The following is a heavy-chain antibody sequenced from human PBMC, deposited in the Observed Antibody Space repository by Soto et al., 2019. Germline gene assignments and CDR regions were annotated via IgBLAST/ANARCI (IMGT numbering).Heavy chain of an antibody. Sequence: QVQLQESGPGLVKPSETLSLTCTVSGGSISGYFWNWLRQPPGKGLEGIGYIYKSGSTNLNPSLKSRVTISVDTSKNQFSLKLSSVTAADTAVYYCTTGSYYFDYWGQGTLVTVSS. D-gene: IGHD1-26*01. V-gene: IGHV4-59*01. CDR3: TTGSYYFDY. CDR1: GGSISGYF. J-gene: IGHJ4*02. CDR2: IYKSGST.